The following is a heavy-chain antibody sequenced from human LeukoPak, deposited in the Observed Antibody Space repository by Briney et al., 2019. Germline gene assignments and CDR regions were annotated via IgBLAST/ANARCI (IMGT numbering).Heavy chain of an antibody. D-gene: IGHD6-19*01. J-gene: IGHJ4*02. CDR2: IDHSGST. CDR3: ARDSASAQAVMFDY. V-gene: IGHV4-38-2*02. CDR1: GYSISSGYY. Sequence: SETLSLTCTVSGYSISSGYYWGWIRQPPGKGLEWTGSIDHSGSTYYNPSLKSRITISLDTSKNQFSLNLSSVTAADTAVYYCARDSASAQAVMFDYWGQGTLVTVSS.